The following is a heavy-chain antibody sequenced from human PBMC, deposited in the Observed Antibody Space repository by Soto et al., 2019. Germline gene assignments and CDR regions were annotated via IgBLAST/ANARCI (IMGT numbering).Heavy chain of an antibody. J-gene: IGHJ5*02. CDR1: GGSISSYY. V-gene: IGHV4-59*08. CDR3: ARRMDWFDP. Sequence: PSETLSLTCTVSGGSISSYYWSWIRQPPGKGLEWIGYIYYSGSTNYNPSLKSRVTISVDTSKNQFSLKLSSVTAADKAVYYCARRMDWFDPWGQGTLVTVSS. CDR2: IYYSGST. D-gene: IGHD2-8*01.